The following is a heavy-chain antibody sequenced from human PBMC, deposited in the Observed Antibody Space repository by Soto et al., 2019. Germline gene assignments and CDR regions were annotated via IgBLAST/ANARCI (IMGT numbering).Heavy chain of an antibody. D-gene: IGHD3-3*02. V-gene: IGHV4-61*01. CDR1: GGSVSSGSYY. J-gene: IGHJ4*02. CDR3: ARLALGTIRTLDY. CDR2: IYYSGST. Sequence: PSETLSLTCTVSGGSVSSGSYYWILIRQPPGKGLEWIGYIYYSGSTNYNPSLKSRVTISVDTSKNQFSLKLSSVTAADTAVYYCARLALGTIRTLDYWGQGTLVTVSS.